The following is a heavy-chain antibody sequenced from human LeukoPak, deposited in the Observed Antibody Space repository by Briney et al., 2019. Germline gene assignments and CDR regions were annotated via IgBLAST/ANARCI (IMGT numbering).Heavy chain of an antibody. CDR2: ITYSGST. V-gene: IGHV4-39*01. CDR3: ARQGVGATDC. CDR1: GGSISSSTYY. J-gene: IGHJ4*02. D-gene: IGHD1-26*01. Sequence: SQTLSLTCAVSGGSISSSTYYWAWIRQSPGKGLEWIGSITYSGSTYYNPSLESRVTISVDTSKNQFSLRLISVTAVDTAVYYCARQGVGATDCWGQGTLVTVSS.